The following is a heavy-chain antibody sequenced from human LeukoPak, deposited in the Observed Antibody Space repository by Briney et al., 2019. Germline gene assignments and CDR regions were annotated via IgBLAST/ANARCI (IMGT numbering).Heavy chain of an antibody. J-gene: IGHJ6*03. CDR3: ARGERDISSSSSIYNYYFYMDV. CDR2: ISWNSGSI. Sequence: GGSLRLSCAASGFTFDDYAMHWVRQAPGKGLEWVSGISWNSGSIGYADSVKGRFTISRDNAKNSLYLQMNSLRAEDAAVYYCARGERDISSSSSIYNYYFYMDVWGKGTTVTVSS. V-gene: IGHV3-9*01. D-gene: IGHD6-6*01. CDR1: GFTFDDYA.